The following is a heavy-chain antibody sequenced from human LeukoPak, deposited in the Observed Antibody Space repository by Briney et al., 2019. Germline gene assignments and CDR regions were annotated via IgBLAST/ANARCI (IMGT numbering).Heavy chain of an antibody. CDR3: AKATTVVSGYFDY. Sequence: GGSLRLSCAASGFTFSSYGMHWVRQAPGKGLEWVAVISYDGSNKYYADSVKGRFTISRDNSKNTLYLQMNSLRAEDTAVYYCAKATTVVSGYFDYWGQGTLVTVSS. V-gene: IGHV3-30*18. CDR1: GFTFSSYG. J-gene: IGHJ4*02. D-gene: IGHD4-23*01. CDR2: ISYDGSNK.